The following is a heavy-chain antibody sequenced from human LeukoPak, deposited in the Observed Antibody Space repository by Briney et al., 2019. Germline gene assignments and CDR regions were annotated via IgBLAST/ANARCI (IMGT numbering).Heavy chain of an antibody. CDR3: AKVPEVRGYYFDY. CDR1: GFTFSSFG. CDR2: IWFDGKNE. J-gene: IGHJ4*02. V-gene: IGHV3-33*06. D-gene: IGHD3-10*01. Sequence: QAGRSLRLSCAASGFTFSSFGMHWVRQAPGKGLEWVADIWFDGKNEHFADSVKGRFTISRDNSKNTMYLQMNSLRAEDTAVYYCAKVPEVRGYYFDYWGQGTLVTVSS.